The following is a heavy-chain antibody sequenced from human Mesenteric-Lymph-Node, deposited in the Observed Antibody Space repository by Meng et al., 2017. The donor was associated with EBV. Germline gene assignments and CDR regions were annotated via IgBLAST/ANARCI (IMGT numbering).Heavy chain of an antibody. CDR2: IYSGGST. J-gene: IGHJ4*02. V-gene: IGHV3-53*01. D-gene: IGHD3-10*01. CDR1: GFTVSSNY. Sequence: QLVESGGGLIQPGESLRLSCAASGFTVSSNYMSWVRQAPGKGLEWVSVIYSGGSTYYADSVKGRFSISRDNSKNTLNLQMNSLRVEDTAVYYCATSSGAAPLAYWGQGTLVTVSS. CDR3: ATSSGAAPLAY.